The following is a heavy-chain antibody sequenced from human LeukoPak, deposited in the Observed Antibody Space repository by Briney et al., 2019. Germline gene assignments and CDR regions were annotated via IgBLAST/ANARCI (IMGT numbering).Heavy chain of an antibody. Sequence: GGSLRLSCAASGFTVSSNYMNWVRQAPGKGLEWVSSISSSSSYIYYADSVKGRFTISRDNAKNSLYLQMNSLRAEDTAVYYCARDLKGSRDGYNLLYWGQGTLVTVSS. D-gene: IGHD5-24*01. J-gene: IGHJ4*02. CDR2: ISSSSSYI. V-gene: IGHV3-21*01. CDR3: ARDLKGSRDGYNLLY. CDR1: GFTVSSNY.